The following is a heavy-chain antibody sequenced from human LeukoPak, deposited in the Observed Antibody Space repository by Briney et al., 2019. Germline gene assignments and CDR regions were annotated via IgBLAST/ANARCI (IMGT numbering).Heavy chain of an antibody. CDR3: ARDRYYYDSSGYFALGY. CDR1: GGSISSYY. Sequence: SETLSPTCTVSGGSISSYYWSWIRQPAGKGLEWIGRIYTSGSTNYNPSLKSRITMSVDTSKNQFSLKLSSVTAADTAVYYCARDRYYYDSSGYFALGYWGQGTLVTVSS. J-gene: IGHJ4*02. V-gene: IGHV4-4*07. D-gene: IGHD3-22*01. CDR2: IYTSGST.